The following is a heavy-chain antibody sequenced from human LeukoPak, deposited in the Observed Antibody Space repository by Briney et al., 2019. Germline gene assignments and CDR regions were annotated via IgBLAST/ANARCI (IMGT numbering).Heavy chain of an antibody. D-gene: IGHD2-21*02. Sequence: PGGSLRLSCAASGFSVSSNYMSWVRQAPGKGLGWVSVIYSGGSTYYADSVKGRFTIPRDNSKNTLYLQMKSLRAEDTAVYYCARTDETAPAEDFQHWGQGTLVTVSS. V-gene: IGHV3-53*01. CDR3: ARTDETAPAEDFQH. J-gene: IGHJ1*01. CDR1: GFSVSSNY. CDR2: IYSGGST.